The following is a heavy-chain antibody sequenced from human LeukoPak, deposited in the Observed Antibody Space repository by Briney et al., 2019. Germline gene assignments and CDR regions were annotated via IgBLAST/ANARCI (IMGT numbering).Heavy chain of an antibody. V-gene: IGHV4-4*07. J-gene: IGHJ5*02. Sequence: SETLCLTCTVSGGSISSYYWSWIRQPAGKGLEWIGRIYTSGSTNYNPSLKSRVTMSVDTSKNQFSLKLSSVTAADTAVYYCARDGESSSSWYNWFDPWGQGTLVTVSS. CDR2: IYTSGST. CDR1: GGSISSYY. CDR3: ARDGESSSSWYNWFDP. D-gene: IGHD6-13*01.